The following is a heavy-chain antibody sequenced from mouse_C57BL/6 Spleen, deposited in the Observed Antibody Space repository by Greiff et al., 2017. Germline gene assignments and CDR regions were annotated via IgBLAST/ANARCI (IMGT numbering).Heavy chain of an antibody. J-gene: IGHJ2*01. CDR1: GYTFTSYW. CDR3: ARYSITTVLDY. V-gene: IGHV1-64*01. D-gene: IGHD1-1*01. CDR2: IHPNSGST. Sequence: QVQLQQPGAELVKPGASVTLSCKASGYTFTSYWMHWVKQRPGQGLEWIGMIHPNSGSTNYNEKFKSKATLTVDKSSSTAYMQLSSLTSEDSAVYYCARYSITTVLDYWGQGTTLTVSS.